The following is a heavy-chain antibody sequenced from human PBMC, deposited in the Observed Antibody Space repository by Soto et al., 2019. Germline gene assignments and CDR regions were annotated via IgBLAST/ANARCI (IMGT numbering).Heavy chain of an antibody. V-gene: IGHV1-2*04. CDR2: IHPKSGGT. D-gene: IGHD2-8*01. CDR1: GYSFTDYH. Sequence: ASVKVSRKASGYSFTDYHIHWVRQAPGQGLEWLGRIHPKSGGTSTAQKFQGWVTMTTDTSISTASMELTRLTSDDTAIYYCARGDSTDCSNGVCSFFYNHDMDVWGQGTTVTVSS. J-gene: IGHJ6*02. CDR3: ARGDSTDCSNGVCSFFYNHDMDV.